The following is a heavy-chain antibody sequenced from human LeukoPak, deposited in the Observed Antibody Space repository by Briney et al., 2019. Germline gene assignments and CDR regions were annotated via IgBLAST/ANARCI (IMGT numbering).Heavy chain of an antibody. J-gene: IGHJ4*02. CDR3: ARAVHYGERLDY. CDR2: ISSSSSTI. Sequence: PGGSLRLSCAASGFTFSSYSMNWVRQAPGKGLEWASYISSSSSTIYYADSVKGRFTISRDNAKNSLYLQMNSLRAEDTAVYYCARAVHYGERLDYWGQGTLVTVSS. CDR1: GFTFSSYS. V-gene: IGHV3-48*01. D-gene: IGHD4-17*01.